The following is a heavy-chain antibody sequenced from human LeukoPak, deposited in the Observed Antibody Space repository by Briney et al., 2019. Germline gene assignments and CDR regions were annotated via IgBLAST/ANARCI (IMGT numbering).Heavy chain of an antibody. J-gene: IGHJ6*02. CDR1: GGTFSSYA. Sequence: GASVKVSCKASGGTFSSYAISWVRQAPGQGLEWMGGIIPIFGTANYAQKFQGRVTITADESTSTAYMELSSLRSEDTAVYYCARDNLLVRTPGYYYGMDVWGQGTTVTVSS. V-gene: IGHV1-69*13. D-gene: IGHD6-6*01. CDR2: IIPIFGTA. CDR3: ARDNLLVRTPGYYYGMDV.